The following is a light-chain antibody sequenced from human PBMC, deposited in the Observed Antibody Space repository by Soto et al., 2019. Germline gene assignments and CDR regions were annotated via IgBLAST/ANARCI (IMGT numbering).Light chain of an antibody. J-gene: IGKJ1*01. CDR2: DAS. V-gene: IGKV1-5*01. CDR1: QSISSW. Sequence: DIQMTQSPSPLSSSVGDIVTITCRASQSISSWLAWYQQKPGKAPKLLIYDASSLESGVPSRFSGSGSGTEFTLTISSLQPDDFATYYCQQYNSYPWTFGQGTKVDIK. CDR3: QQYNSYPWT.